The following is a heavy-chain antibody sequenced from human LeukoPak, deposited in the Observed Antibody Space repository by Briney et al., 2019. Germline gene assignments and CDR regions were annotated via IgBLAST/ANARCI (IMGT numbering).Heavy chain of an antibody. CDR3: ARIEGYSFGPFDY. CDR1: GDSISGYY. V-gene: IGHV4-4*07. Sequence: SETLSLTCTVSGDSISGYYWSWIRKPAGKGLEWIGRIYTSGSTSYNPSLKSRLTISVDTSKKQFSLKLTSVSAADTAVYYCARIEGYSFGPFDYWGRGTLVTVSS. J-gene: IGHJ4*02. CDR2: IYTSGST. D-gene: IGHD5-18*01.